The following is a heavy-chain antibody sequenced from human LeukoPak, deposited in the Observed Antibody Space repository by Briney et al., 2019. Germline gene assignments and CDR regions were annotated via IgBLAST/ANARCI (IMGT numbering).Heavy chain of an antibody. CDR1: GFTFSSYA. CDR2: TSGSGGST. Sequence: GGSLRLSCAASGFTFSSYAMSWVRQAPGKGLEWVSATSGSGGSTYYADSVKGRFTISRDNSKNTLYLQMNSLRAEDAAVYYCAKEGALGYCSSTSCEDAFDIWGQGTMVTVSS. J-gene: IGHJ3*02. D-gene: IGHD2-2*01. V-gene: IGHV3-23*01. CDR3: AKEGALGYCSSTSCEDAFDI.